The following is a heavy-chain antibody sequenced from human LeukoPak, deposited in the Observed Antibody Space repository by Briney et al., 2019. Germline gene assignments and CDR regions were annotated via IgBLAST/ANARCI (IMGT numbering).Heavy chain of an antibody. Sequence: GASLQISCKGSGSSFTSYWIGWVRQLPGKGLEWMGIIYPGDSDTRYSPSFQGQVTISADKSISTAYLQWSSLKASDTAMYYCASSTLTRDYYYYGMDVWGQGTTVTVSS. J-gene: IGHJ6*02. V-gene: IGHV5-51*01. CDR2: IYPGDSDT. CDR1: GSSFTSYW. D-gene: IGHD3-9*01. CDR3: ASSTLTRDYYYYGMDV.